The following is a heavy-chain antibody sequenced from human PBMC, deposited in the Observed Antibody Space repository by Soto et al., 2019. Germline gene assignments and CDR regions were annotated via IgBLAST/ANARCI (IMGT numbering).Heavy chain of an antibody. CDR2: ISWNSGSI. CDR3: AKDMELAPGDY. CDR1: GSTFDDYA. J-gene: IGHJ4*02. Sequence: EVQLVESGGGLVQPGRSLRLSCAASGSTFDDYAMHWVRQAPGKGLEWVSGISWNSGSIGYADSVKGRFTISRDNAKNSLYLQMNSLRAEDTALYYCAKDMELAPGDYWGQGTLVTVSS. D-gene: IGHD1-1*01. V-gene: IGHV3-9*01.